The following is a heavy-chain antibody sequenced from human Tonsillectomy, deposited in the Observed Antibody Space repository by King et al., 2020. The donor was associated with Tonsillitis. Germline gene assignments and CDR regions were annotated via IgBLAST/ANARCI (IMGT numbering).Heavy chain of an antibody. J-gene: IGHJ4*02. Sequence: VQLVESGGVVVQPGGSLRLSCAASGFTFDEYTMHWVRQAPGKGLEWVSLISWDGGSTYYADSVKGRFTISRDNSKNSLYLQMNSLRTEDTALYYCAKGPLYDILTGYYRVVAAPPDYWGQGTLVTVSS. D-gene: IGHD3-9*01. CDR2: ISWDGGST. V-gene: IGHV3-43*01. CDR3: AKGPLYDILTGYYRVVAAPPDY. CDR1: GFTFDEYT.